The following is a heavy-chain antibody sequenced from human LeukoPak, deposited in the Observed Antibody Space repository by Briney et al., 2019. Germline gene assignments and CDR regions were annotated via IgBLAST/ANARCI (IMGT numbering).Heavy chain of an antibody. V-gene: IGHV3-23*01. CDR1: GFTFSSYG. CDR3: ARVLGYSRTTNWCDP. J-gene: IGHJ5*02. D-gene: IGHD6-13*01. CDR2: ISGSGGST. Sequence: PGGTLRLSCAASGFTFSSYGMSWVRQAPGKGLEWVSAISGSGGSTYYADSVKGRFTISRDNSKNTLYLQMNSLRADDTAIYYCARVLGYSRTTNWCDPWGLGTLVTVSS.